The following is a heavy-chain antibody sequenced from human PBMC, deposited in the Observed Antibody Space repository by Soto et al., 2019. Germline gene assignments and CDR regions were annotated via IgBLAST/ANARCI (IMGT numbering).Heavy chain of an antibody. CDR2: IYYSGST. J-gene: IGHJ5*02. CDR1: SGSISSSNW. V-gene: IGHV4-4*02. CDR3: ARRDCTGGNCYYDP. D-gene: IGHD2-15*01. Sequence: PSETLSLTCAVSSGSISSSNWWSWVRQPPGKGLEWIGKIYYSGSTNYHPSLRSRVTVSADTSTDQFSLKLASVTAADTAIYFCARRDCTGGNCYYDPWGQGILVTVSS.